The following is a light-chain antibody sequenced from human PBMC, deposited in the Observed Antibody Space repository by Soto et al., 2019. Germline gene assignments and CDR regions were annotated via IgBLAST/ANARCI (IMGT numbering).Light chain of an antibody. CDR2: TTN. CDR3: AAWDDSLNGHV. Sequence: QSVLTQPHSASGTPGQRVTISCSGSSSNIGTSSVHWFQQLPGTAPKLLISTTNQRPSGVPQRFSGPKSGTSASLGISGLQSEDEADYYCAAWDDSLNGHVFGTGTKLTVL. V-gene: IGLV1-44*01. CDR1: SSNIGTSS. J-gene: IGLJ1*01.